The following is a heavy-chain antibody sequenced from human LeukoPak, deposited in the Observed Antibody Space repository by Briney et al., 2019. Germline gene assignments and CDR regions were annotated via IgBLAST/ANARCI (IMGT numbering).Heavy chain of an antibody. CDR1: GFTFSSYW. CDR3: ARDGIVGVTTFDY. D-gene: IGHD1-26*01. V-gene: IGHV3-7*01. Sequence: GGSLRLSCVASGFTFSSYWMTWVRQALGRGLEWVANIKQDSSEKYYVDSVKGRFTISRDNARNSLYLQMNSLRAEDTAVYYCARDGIVGVTTFDYWGQGTLVTVSS. J-gene: IGHJ4*02. CDR2: IKQDSSEK.